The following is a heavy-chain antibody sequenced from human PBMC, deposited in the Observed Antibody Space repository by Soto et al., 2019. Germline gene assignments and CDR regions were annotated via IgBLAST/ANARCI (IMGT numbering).Heavy chain of an antibody. CDR2: IYYSGST. D-gene: IGHD2-2*01. J-gene: IGHJ4*02. V-gene: IGHV4-39*01. CDR3: ARLRSIPELRYYFDY. Sequence: SETLSLTCTVSGGSISSSSYYWGWIRQPPGKGLEWIGSIYYSGSTYYNPSLKSRVTISVDTSKNQFSLKLSSVTAADTAVYYCARLRSIPELRYYFDYWGQGTLVTVSS. CDR1: GGSISSSSYY.